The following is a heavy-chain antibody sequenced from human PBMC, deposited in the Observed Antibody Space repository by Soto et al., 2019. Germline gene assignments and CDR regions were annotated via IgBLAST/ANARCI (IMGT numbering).Heavy chain of an antibody. Sequence: QVQLQESGPGLVKPSETLSLTCTVSGGSISTYCWSWIRQPPGKGLEWIGHVYYSGSTNYNPSLKSRVTISLATSNNQFSLKLSSMTAADTALYFCARGSDDFGDNDYWGQGTLVTVSS. J-gene: IGHJ4*02. CDR1: GGSISTYC. CDR2: VYYSGST. CDR3: ARGSDDFGDNDY. V-gene: IGHV4-59*01. D-gene: IGHD4-17*01.